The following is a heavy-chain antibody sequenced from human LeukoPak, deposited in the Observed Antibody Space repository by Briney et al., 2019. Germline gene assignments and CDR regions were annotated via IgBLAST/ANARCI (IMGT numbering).Heavy chain of an antibody. J-gene: IGHJ4*02. CDR1: GFTFSSFV. CDR3: ARTPSAWFFDC. CDR2: ISSKGHST. V-gene: IGHV3-64*04. D-gene: IGHD6-19*01. Sequence: GGSLRLSCSASGFTFSSFVMHWVRQAPGKGLEYVSAISSKGHSTYYADSVKGRFTVSRDNAKNSLYLQMNSLRAEDTALYYCARTPSAWFFDCWGQGTLVTVSS.